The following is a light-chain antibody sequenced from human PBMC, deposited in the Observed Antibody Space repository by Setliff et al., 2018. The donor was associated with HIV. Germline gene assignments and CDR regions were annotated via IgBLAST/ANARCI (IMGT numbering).Light chain of an antibody. CDR1: SSDVGDFQS. Sequence: QSALTQPASVSGSPGQSITISCTGISSDVGDFQSVSWYQQHPGKAPKLMIYEINDQPSGVSNRFSGSKSGNTASLTISRLQAEDEADYYCSSYTSSSTHVFGTGTKVTVL. V-gene: IGLV2-14*01. J-gene: IGLJ1*01. CDR3: SSYTSSSTHV. CDR2: EIN.